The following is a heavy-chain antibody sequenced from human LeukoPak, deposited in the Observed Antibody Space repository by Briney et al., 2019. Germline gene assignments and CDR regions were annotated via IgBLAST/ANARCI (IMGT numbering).Heavy chain of an antibody. CDR3: AKASGYYTLDY. CDR2: ISYDGSNK. Sequence: QSGGSLRLSCAASGFTFSSYGMRWVRQAPGKGLEWVAVISYDGSNKYYADSVKGRFTISRDNSKNTLYLQMNSLRAEDTAVYYCAKASGYYTLDYWGQGTLVTVSS. J-gene: IGHJ4*02. D-gene: IGHD3-22*01. CDR1: GFTFSSYG. V-gene: IGHV3-30*18.